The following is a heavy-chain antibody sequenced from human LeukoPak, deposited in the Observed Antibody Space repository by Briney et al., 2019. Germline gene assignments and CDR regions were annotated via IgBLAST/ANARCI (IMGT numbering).Heavy chain of an antibody. CDR3: ARGGSGYPFDY. CDR2: IYYSGST. J-gene: IGHJ4*02. Sequence: SETLSLTCPVSGGSVSSGSYYWSWIRQPPGKGLEWIGYIYYSGSTNYNPSLKSRVTISVDTSKNQLSLKLSSVTAADTAVYYCARGGSGYPFDYWGQGALVTVSS. CDR1: GGSVSSGSYY. D-gene: IGHD3-3*01. V-gene: IGHV4-61*01.